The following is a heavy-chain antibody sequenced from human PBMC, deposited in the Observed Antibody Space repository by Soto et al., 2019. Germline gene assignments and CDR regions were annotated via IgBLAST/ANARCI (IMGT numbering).Heavy chain of an antibody. CDR2: ISYDGSNK. J-gene: IGHJ4*02. Sequence: QVQLVESGGGVVQPWRSLRLSCAASGFTFSSYGMHWVRQAPGKGLEWVAVISYDGSNKYYADSVKGQFTISRDNSKSTLYLQMNSMRAEDTAVYYCAKDGDSSGYYQGAIDYWGQGTLVTVSS. CDR1: GFTFSSYG. D-gene: IGHD3-22*01. V-gene: IGHV3-30*18. CDR3: AKDGDSSGYYQGAIDY.